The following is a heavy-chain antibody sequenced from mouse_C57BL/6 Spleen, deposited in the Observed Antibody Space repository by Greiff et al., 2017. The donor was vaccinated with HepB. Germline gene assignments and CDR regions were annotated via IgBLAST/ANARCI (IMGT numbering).Heavy chain of an antibody. D-gene: IGHD3-3*01. J-gene: IGHJ2*01. V-gene: IGHV1-82*01. CDR3: AIGRSLGGYFDY. Sequence: QVQLQQSGPELVKPGASVKISCKASGYAFSSSWMNWVKQRPGKGLEWIGRIHPSDSDTNYNQKFKGKATLTVDKSSSTAYMQLSSLTSEDSAVYYCAIGRSLGGYFDYWGQGTTLTVSS. CDR2: IHPSDSDT. CDR1: GYAFSSSW.